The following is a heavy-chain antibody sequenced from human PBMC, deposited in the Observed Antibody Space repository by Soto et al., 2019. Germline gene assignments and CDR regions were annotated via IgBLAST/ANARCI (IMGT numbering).Heavy chain of an antibody. D-gene: IGHD3-3*01. J-gene: IGHJ4*02. CDR3: ARDSTIFGVVIFDY. CDR2: ISSSSSYI. CDR1: GFTFSSYS. V-gene: IGHV3-21*01. Sequence: GGSLRLSCAASGFTFSSYSMNWVRQAPGKGLEWVSSISSSSSYIYYADSVKGRFTISRDNAKNSLYLQMNSLRAEDTAVYYCARDSTIFGVVIFDYWGQGTLVTVSS.